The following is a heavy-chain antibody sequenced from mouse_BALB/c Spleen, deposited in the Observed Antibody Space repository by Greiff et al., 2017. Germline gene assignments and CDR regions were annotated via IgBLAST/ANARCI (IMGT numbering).Heavy chain of an antibody. Sequence: EVQLQQSGAELVRPGALVKLSCKASGFNIKDYYMHWVKQRPEQGLEWIGWIDPENGNTIYDPKFQGKASITADTSSNTAYLQLSSLTSEDTAVYYCARRGSSLYYAMDYWGQGTSVTVSS. CDR1: GFNIKDYY. D-gene: IGHD1-1*01. J-gene: IGHJ4*01. CDR2: IDPENGNT. V-gene: IGHV14-1*02. CDR3: ARRGSSLYYAMDY.